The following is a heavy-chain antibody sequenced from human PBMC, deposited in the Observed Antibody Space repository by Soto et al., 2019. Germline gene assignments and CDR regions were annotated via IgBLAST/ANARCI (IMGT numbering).Heavy chain of an antibody. CDR2: ISYDGSNK. V-gene: IGHV3-30*18. CDR1: GFTFSSYG. D-gene: IGHD2-21*02. CDR3: AKDLSPVVTATLDY. Sequence: PGVSMRRSCAAAGFTFSSYGMHWDRQAPGKGLEWVAVISYDGSNKDYADSVKCRFTISRDNCKTALYLQMNSLRAEDTAVYYFAKDLSPVVTATLDYWGQGTLVTISS. J-gene: IGHJ4*02.